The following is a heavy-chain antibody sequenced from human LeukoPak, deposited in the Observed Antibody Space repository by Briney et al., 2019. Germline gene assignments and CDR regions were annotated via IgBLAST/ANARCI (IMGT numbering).Heavy chain of an antibody. D-gene: IGHD4-17*01. J-gene: IGHJ3*02. Sequence: GSLRLSCAASGFTFSSYSMNWVRQAPGKGLEWVSSISSSSSYIYYADSVKGRFTISRDNAKNSLYLQMNSLRAEDTAVYYCAKLAVTNSDAFDIWGQGTMVTVSS. CDR1: GFTFSSYS. CDR2: ISSSSSYI. V-gene: IGHV3-21*01. CDR3: AKLAVTNSDAFDI.